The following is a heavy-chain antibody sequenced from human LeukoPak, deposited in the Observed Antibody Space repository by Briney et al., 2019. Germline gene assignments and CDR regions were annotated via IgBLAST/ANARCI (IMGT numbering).Heavy chain of an antibody. J-gene: IGHJ4*02. V-gene: IGHV3-33*01. Sequence: GGSLRLSCAASGFTFSSYGMHWVRQAPGRGLEWVAVIWYDGSDKYYADSVKGRFTISRDNSKNTLYLQMNSLRAEDTAVYYCARGKRGVDIYWGQGTLVTVSS. CDR1: GFTFSSYG. CDR3: ARGKRGVDIY. D-gene: IGHD3-10*01. CDR2: IWYDGSDK.